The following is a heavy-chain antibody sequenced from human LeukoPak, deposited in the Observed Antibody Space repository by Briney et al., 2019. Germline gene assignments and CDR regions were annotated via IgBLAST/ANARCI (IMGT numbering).Heavy chain of an antibody. D-gene: IGHD2-15*01. V-gene: IGHV1-69*05. Sequence: VASVKVSCKASGGTFSSYAISWVRQAPGQGLEWMGRIIPIFGTANYAQKFQGRVTITTDESTSTAYMELSSLRSEDTAVYYCARGCSGGSCYSKVNWFDPWGQGTLVTVSS. J-gene: IGHJ5*02. CDR3: ARGCSGGSCYSKVNWFDP. CDR1: GGTFSSYA. CDR2: IIPIFGTA.